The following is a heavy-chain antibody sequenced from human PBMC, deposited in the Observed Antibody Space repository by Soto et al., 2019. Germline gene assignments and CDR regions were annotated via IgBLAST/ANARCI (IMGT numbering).Heavy chain of an antibody. Sequence: PGGSLRLSCAASGFTFSSYEMNWVRQAPGKGLEWVSYISSSGSTIYYADSVKGRFTISRDNAKNSLYLQMNSLRAEDTAVYYCARDRIYGDPLSYYYYGMDVWGQGTTVTVSS. V-gene: IGHV3-48*03. D-gene: IGHD4-17*01. CDR2: ISSSGSTI. CDR1: GFTFSSYE. J-gene: IGHJ6*02. CDR3: ARDRIYGDPLSYYYYGMDV.